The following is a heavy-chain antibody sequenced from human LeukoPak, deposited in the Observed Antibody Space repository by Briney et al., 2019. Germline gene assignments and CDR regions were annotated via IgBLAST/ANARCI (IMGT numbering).Heavy chain of an antibody. CDR1: GFTFSSYW. V-gene: IGHV3-7*01. D-gene: IGHD6-13*01. CDR3: AREMESSSWAIDAFDI. J-gene: IGHJ3*02. CDR2: IKQDGGEK. Sequence: PGGSLRLSCAASGFTFSSYWMSWARQAPGKGLEWVANIKQDGGEKYYVDSVKGRFTISRDNAKNSLYLQMNSLRAEDTAVYYCAREMESSSWAIDAFDIWGQGTMVTVSS.